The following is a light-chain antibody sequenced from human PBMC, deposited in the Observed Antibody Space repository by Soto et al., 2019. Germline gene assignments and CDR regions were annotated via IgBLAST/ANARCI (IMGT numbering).Light chain of an antibody. CDR1: QSVSSSY. Sequence: EVVLTQSPGTLSLSPGEGATLSCRASQSVSSSYLAWYQQKPDQAPRLLIYGASSRATGIPDRFSGSGSGTDFTLTISRLEPEDFAVYYCQHYGSSRSTFGQGTRLEIK. CDR3: QHYGSSRST. J-gene: IGKJ5*01. CDR2: GAS. V-gene: IGKV3-20*01.